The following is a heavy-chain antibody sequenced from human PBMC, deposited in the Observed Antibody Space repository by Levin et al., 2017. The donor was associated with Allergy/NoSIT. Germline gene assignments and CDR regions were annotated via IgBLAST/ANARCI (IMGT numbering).Heavy chain of an antibody. J-gene: IGHJ4*02. CDR2: INWKVGRT. CDR1: GFTFDDYG. D-gene: IGHD6-19*01. Sequence: GGSLRLSCAASGFTFDDYGMNWVRQAPGKGLEWVSGINWKVGRTGYADSVKGRFTISRDNAKNSLYLQMNSLRAEETALYYCARDKGIAVAGGFDYWGQGTLVTVSS. CDR3: ARDKGIAVAGGFDY. V-gene: IGHV3-20*04.